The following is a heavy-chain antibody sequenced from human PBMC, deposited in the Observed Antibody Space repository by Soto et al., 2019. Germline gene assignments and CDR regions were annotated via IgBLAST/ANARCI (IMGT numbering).Heavy chain of an antibody. J-gene: IGHJ6*03. D-gene: IGHD3-10*01. CDR3: AKGPHSASGYYYMDG. Sequence: GGSFRTESGSAACRERTYDMQGVGQVKKKGLEWVAALSYAGDTYYPGSVKGRFTVAREGAKNSLYLQMNSLTAGDTAVYYCAKGPHSASGYYYMDGWGKGTTVTVTS. CDR2: LSYAGDT. CDR1: ACRERTYD. V-gene: IGHV3-13*01.